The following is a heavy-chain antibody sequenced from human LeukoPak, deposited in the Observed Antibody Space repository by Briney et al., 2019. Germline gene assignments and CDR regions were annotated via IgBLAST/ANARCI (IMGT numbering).Heavy chain of an antibody. J-gene: IGHJ3*02. CDR3: ASAVRGVILDAFDI. V-gene: IGHV3-48*03. CDR2: ISRSGATI. Sequence: QPGGSLRLSCAASGFTFSNYEMNWVRQAPGKGLEWVSFISRSGATIYYTDSVKGRFTISRDNAKNSLYLQMNSLRAEDTAVYYCASAVRGVILDAFDIWGQGTMVTVSS. CDR1: GFTFSNYE. D-gene: IGHD3-10*01.